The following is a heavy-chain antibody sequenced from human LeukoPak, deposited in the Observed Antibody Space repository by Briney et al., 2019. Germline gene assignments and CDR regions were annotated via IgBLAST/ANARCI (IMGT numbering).Heavy chain of an antibody. CDR3: ASRGATVTTAYYFDY. CDR2: ISGSGGST. D-gene: IGHD4-17*01. Sequence: GGSLRLSCAASGFTFSSYGMHWVRQAPGKGLEWVSAISGSGGSTYYADSVKGRFTISRDNSKNTLYLQMNSLRAEDTAVYYCASRGATVTTAYYFDYWGQGTLVTVSS. J-gene: IGHJ4*02. V-gene: IGHV3-23*01. CDR1: GFTFSSYG.